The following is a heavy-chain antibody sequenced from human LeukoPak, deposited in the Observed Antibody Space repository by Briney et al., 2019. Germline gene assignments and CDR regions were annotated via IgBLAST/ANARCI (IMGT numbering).Heavy chain of an antibody. Sequence: GGSLRLSCAASGFTFSSYAMSWVRQAPGKGLEWVSGISGSDGSTNYADSVKGRFTISRDNSKNTLYLQMNSLRAEDTAVYYCAKDSTMTTVTLDAFDIWGQGTMVTVSS. V-gene: IGHV3-23*01. CDR3: AKDSTMTTVTLDAFDI. D-gene: IGHD4-17*01. CDR1: GFTFSSYA. CDR2: ISGSDGST. J-gene: IGHJ3*02.